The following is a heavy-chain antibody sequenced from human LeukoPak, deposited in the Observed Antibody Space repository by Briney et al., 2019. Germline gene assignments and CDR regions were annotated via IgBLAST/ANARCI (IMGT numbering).Heavy chain of an antibody. CDR1: GFTFSSYT. CDR2: ISSNGGST. Sequence: PGGSLRLSCSAPGFTFSSYTMHWVRQAPGKGLEYVSAISSNGGSTYYADSVKGRFTISRDNSKNTLYLQMSSLRAEDTAVYYCVKDRVWSAYYTGPDCWGQGTLVTVSS. D-gene: IGHD3-3*01. J-gene: IGHJ4*02. CDR3: VKDRVWSAYYTGPDC. V-gene: IGHV3-64D*09.